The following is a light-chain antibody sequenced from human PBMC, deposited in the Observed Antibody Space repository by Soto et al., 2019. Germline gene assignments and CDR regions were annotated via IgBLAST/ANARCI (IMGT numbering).Light chain of an antibody. V-gene: IGLV2-11*01. CDR2: DVR. Sequence: QSVLTQPPSVSGSPGQSVTISCSGTSSDVGGYSLVSWYQQHPGNTPKLIIYDVRNRPSGVPDRFSGSKSGNTASLTISGLQAEDEAHYYCCSYAGMYSVIFGGGTKLIVL. CDR1: SSDVGGYSL. J-gene: IGLJ2*01. CDR3: CSYAGMYSVI.